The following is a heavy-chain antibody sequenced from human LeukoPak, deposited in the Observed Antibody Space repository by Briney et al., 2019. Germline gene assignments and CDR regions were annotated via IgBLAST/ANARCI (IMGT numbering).Heavy chain of an antibody. Sequence: SETLSLTCTVSGGSISSSSYYWGWIRQPPGKGLEWIGSIYYSGSTYYNPSLKSRVTISVDTSKNQFSLKLSSVTAADTAVYYCARHAWAVDIVVVPAAIGYMDVWGKGTTVTVSS. CDR2: IYYSGST. V-gene: IGHV4-39*01. J-gene: IGHJ6*03. CDR3: ARHAWAVDIVVVPAAIGYMDV. D-gene: IGHD2-2*02. CDR1: GGSISSSSYY.